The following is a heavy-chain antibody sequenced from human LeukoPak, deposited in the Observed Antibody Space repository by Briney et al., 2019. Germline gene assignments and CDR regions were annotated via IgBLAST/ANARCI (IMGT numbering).Heavy chain of an antibody. V-gene: IGHV1-69*04. J-gene: IGHJ4*02. Sequence: ASVKVSCKASGGTFSSYTISWVRQAPGQGLEWMGRIIPILGIANYAQKFQGRVTITADKSTSTAYMELSSLRSEDTAAYYCARDRTPIVVVPAAIPCLSGWGQGTLVTVSS. CDR1: GGTFSSYT. CDR2: IIPILGIA. CDR3: ARDRTPIVVVPAAIPCLSG. D-gene: IGHD2-2*02.